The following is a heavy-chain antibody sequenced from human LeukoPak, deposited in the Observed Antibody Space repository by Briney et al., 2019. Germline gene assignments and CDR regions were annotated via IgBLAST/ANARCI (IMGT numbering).Heavy chain of an antibody. V-gene: IGHV3-30*02. CDR2: IRFDGSNK. CDR3: AKDVGVVVVAAHNWFDP. J-gene: IGHJ5*02. CDR1: GFTFSTYG. Sequence: GGSLRLSCAASGFTFSTYGMHWVRQAPGKGLEWVAFIRFDGSNKYYADSVKGRFTISRDNSKKTLYLQMNSLRDEDTAVYYCAKDVGVVVVAAHNWFDPWGQGTLVTVSS. D-gene: IGHD2-15*01.